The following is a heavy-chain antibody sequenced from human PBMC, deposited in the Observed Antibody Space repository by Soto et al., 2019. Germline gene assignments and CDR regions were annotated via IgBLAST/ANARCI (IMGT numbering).Heavy chain of an antibody. D-gene: IGHD3-22*01. Sequence: SETLSLTCTVSGGSISSDYWSWIRQPPGKGLEWIGFIYYSGSTKYNPSLKSRVTISLDTSKNQFSLKLSSVTAADTAVYYCARGSNIYYDSSGYYPEEFDYWGQGTLVTVSS. CDR3: ARGSNIYYDSSGYYPEEFDY. J-gene: IGHJ4*02. V-gene: IGHV4-59*01. CDR1: GGSISSDY. CDR2: IYYSGST.